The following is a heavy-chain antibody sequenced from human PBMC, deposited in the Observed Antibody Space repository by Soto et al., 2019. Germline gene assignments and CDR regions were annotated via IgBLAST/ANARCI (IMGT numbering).Heavy chain of an antibody. Sequence: EVQLLESGGGLVQPGGSLRLSCAASGFTFSSYAISWVRQAPGKGLEWVSAISGSGGSTYYADSVKGRFTMSRDNSKNTLYLPMNSMRAEDTAVYYCAKVRGGYCSSTSCHFDYWGQGTLVTVSS. D-gene: IGHD2-2*01. J-gene: IGHJ4*02. CDR1: GFTFSSYA. CDR3: AKVRGGYCSSTSCHFDY. CDR2: ISGSGGST. V-gene: IGHV3-23*01.